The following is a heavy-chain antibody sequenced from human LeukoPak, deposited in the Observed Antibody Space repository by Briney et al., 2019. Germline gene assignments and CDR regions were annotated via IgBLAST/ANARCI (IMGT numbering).Heavy chain of an antibody. CDR2: ISAYNGNT. V-gene: IGHV1-18*01. D-gene: IGHD2-15*01. CDR3: ARVYCSGGSCYSPSY. J-gene: IGHJ4*02. Sequence: PWASVKVSCKASGYTFTSYGISWVRQAPGQGLEWMGWISAYNGNTNYAQKLQGRVTMTTDTSTSTAYMELRSLRSDDTAVYYCARVYCSGGSCYSPSYWGQGTLVTVSS. CDR1: GYTFTSYG.